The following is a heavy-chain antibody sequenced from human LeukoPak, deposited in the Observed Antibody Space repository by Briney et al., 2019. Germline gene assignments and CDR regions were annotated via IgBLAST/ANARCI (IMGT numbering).Heavy chain of an antibody. J-gene: IGHJ4*02. CDR2: IKQDGSEK. CDR1: GFTFSSYW. Sequence: GGSLRLSCAASGFTFSSYWMSWVRQAPGKGLEWVANIKQDGSEKYYVDSVKGRFTISRDNAKNSLYLQMNSLRAEDTAVYYCARDPARWFGSGSYVDYWGQGTLVTVSS. V-gene: IGHV3-7*01. CDR3: ARDPARWFGSGSYVDY. D-gene: IGHD3-10*01.